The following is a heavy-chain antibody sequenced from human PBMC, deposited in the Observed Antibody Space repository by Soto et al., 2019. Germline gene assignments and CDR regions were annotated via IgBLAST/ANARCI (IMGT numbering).Heavy chain of an antibody. Sequence: EVQLVESGGGLVQPGGSLRLSCAASGFTFSSYWMSWVRQAPGKGLEWVSNIKQDGSEKYYVDSGKGRFTISRDNAKNSLYLQMNSLRAEDTAVYYCAREGSTFSYYYYYMDVWGKGTTVTVSS. V-gene: IGHV3-7*01. J-gene: IGHJ6*03. D-gene: IGHD3-16*01. CDR3: AREGSTFSYYYYYMDV. CDR1: GFTFSSYW. CDR2: IKQDGSEK.